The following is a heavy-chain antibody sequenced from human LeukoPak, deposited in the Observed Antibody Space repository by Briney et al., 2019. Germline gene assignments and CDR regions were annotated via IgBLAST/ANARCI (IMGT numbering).Heavy chain of an antibody. J-gene: IGHJ4*02. CDR2: IYYSGST. V-gene: IGHV4-39*01. CDR3: ARRSGSGTYLNFDY. CDR1: GGSISSSSYY. Sequence: PSETLSLTCTVSGGSISSSSYYWGWIRQPPGKGLEWIGSIYYSGSTYYNPSLKSRVTISVDTSKNQSSLNLSSVTAADTAVYYCARRSGSGTYLNFDYWGQGTLVTVSS. D-gene: IGHD3-10*01.